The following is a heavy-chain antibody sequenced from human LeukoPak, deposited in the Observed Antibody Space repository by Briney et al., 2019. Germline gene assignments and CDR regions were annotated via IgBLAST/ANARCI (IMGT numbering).Heavy chain of an antibody. V-gene: IGHV3-73*01. CDR1: GFTFSGSA. CDR3: TRHSMDYYDSSGYN. Sequence: GGSLRLSCAASGFTFSGSAMHWVRQASGKWLEWVGGIRSKANSYATAYAASVKGRFTISRDDSKNTAYLQMNSLKTEDTAVYYCTRHSMDYYDSSGYNWGQGTLVTVSS. D-gene: IGHD3-22*01. J-gene: IGHJ4*02. CDR2: IRSKANSYAT.